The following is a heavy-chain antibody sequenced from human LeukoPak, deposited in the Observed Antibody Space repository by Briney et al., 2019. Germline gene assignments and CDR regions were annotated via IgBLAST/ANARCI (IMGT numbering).Heavy chain of an antibody. CDR2: IRYDGSNK. Sequence: GGSLRLSCAASGFTFSSYGMHWVRQAPGKGLEWAAFIRYDGSNKYYADSAKGRFTISRDNSRNTLYLQMNSLRAEDTAVYYCAKPHFDYWGQGALVTVSS. J-gene: IGHJ4*02. V-gene: IGHV3-30*02. CDR1: GFTFSSYG. CDR3: AKPHFDY.